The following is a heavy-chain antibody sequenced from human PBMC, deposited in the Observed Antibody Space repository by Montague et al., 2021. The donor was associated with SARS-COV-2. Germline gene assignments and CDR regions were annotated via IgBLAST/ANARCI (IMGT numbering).Heavy chain of an antibody. Sequence: PALVKPTQTPTLTCTFSGFSLSTSGMCVSWIRQPPGKALEWLARIDWDDDKYYSTSLKTRLTISKDTSKNQVVLTMTNMDPVDTATYYCARILVAAAGSPFDPWGQGTLVTVSS. CDR1: GFSLSTSGMC. J-gene: IGHJ5*02. V-gene: IGHV2-70*11. CDR3: ARILVAAAGSPFDP. CDR2: IDWDDDK. D-gene: IGHD6-13*01.